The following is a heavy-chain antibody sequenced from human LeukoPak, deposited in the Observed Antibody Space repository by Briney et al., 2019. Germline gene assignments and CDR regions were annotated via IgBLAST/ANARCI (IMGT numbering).Heavy chain of an antibody. Sequence: SQTLSLTCAVSGGSISSGGYSWSWIRQPPGKGLEWIGYIYHSGSTYYNPSLKSRVTISVDRSKNQFSLKLSSVTAADTAVYYCARANGTRNYDILTGYYIPLNYWGQGTLATVSS. CDR1: GGSISSGGYS. D-gene: IGHD3-9*01. CDR2: IYHSGST. V-gene: IGHV4-30-2*01. CDR3: ARANGTRNYDILTGYYIPLNY. J-gene: IGHJ4*02.